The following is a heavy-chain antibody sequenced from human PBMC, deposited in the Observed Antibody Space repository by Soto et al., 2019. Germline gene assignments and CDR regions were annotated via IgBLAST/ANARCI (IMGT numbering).Heavy chain of an antibody. J-gene: IGHJ2*01. Sequence: QVQLVQSGAEVKKPGASVKVSCKASGYTFTNFFMHWVRQAPGQSLEWMGWINAGNGNTAYSQKFQGRVTINRDTSASTLSMELASLTSEATAVYFCARYHASGGNPTYYFDPWGRGTLVPVSS. CDR2: INAGNGNT. D-gene: IGHD2-15*01. CDR1: GYTFTNFF. CDR3: ARYHASGGNPTYYFDP. V-gene: IGHV1-3*01.